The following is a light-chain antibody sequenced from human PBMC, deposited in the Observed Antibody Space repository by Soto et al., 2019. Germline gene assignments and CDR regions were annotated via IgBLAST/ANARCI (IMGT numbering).Light chain of an antibody. J-gene: IGKJ4*01. CDR2: IAS. CDR1: QGISNL. V-gene: IGKV1-9*01. CDR3: QYLNSFPLT. Sequence: IQLTQSPSSLSAFVGDRVTITCRASQGISNLLAWYQQKPGKAPKLLIYIASTLQGGVPSRFSGSGSGTDFSLTISSLQPEDVATYYCQYLNSFPLTFGGGTKVDIK.